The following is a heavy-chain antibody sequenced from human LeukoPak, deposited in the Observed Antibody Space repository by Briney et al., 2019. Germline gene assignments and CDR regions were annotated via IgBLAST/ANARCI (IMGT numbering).Heavy chain of an antibody. D-gene: IGHD3-22*01. Sequence: SSETLPLTCTVSGGSISSGGYYWSWIRQHPGKGLEWIGYIYYSGSTYYNPSLKSRVTISVDTSKNQFSLKLSSVTAADTAVYYCARQGARYYDSSGYYPDAFDIWGQGTMVTVSS. CDR2: IYYSGST. CDR1: GGSISSGGYY. J-gene: IGHJ3*02. V-gene: IGHV4-31*03. CDR3: ARQGARYYDSSGYYPDAFDI.